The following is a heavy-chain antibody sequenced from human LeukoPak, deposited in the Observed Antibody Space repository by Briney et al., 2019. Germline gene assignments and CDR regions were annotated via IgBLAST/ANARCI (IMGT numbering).Heavy chain of an antibody. CDR3: ARVLQDDYVWGTYRPFDY. CDR2: INPNSGGT. V-gene: IGHV1-2*02. D-gene: IGHD3-16*02. CDR1: GYTFTGYY. J-gene: IGHJ4*02. Sequence: ASVKVSCKASGYTFTGYYMHWVRQAPGQGLEWMGWINPNSGGTNYAQKFQGRVTMTRDTSISTAYMELRRLRSDDTAVYYCARVLQDDYVWGTYRPFDYWGQGTLVTVSS.